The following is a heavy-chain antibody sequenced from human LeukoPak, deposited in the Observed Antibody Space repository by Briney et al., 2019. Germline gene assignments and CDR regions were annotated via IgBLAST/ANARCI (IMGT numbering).Heavy chain of an antibody. CDR2: INHSGST. D-gene: IGHD2-15*01. CDR3: ARVECSGGSCLYYFDY. Sequence: PGGSLRLSCAASGFTFSSYWMSWVRQPPGKGLEWIGEINHSGSTNYNPSLKSRVTISVDTSKNQFSLKLSSVTAADTAVYYCARVECSGGSCLYYFDYWGQGTLVTVSS. V-gene: IGHV4-34*01. J-gene: IGHJ4*02. CDR1: GFTFSSYW.